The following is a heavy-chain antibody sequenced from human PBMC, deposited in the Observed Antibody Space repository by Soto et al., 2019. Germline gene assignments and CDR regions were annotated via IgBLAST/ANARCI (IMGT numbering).Heavy chain of an antibody. J-gene: IGHJ6*02. CDR1: GYSFTSYW. CDR2: IYPGDSDT. CDR3: ARTSPGGYYYYGMDV. V-gene: IGHV5-51*01. Sequence: GESLKISCKGSGYSFTSYWIGWVRQMPGKGLEWMGIIYPGDSDTRYSPSFQGQVTISADKSISTAYLQWSSLKASDTAMYYCARTSPGGYYYYGMDVWGQGTTVTVSS. D-gene: IGHD3-16*01.